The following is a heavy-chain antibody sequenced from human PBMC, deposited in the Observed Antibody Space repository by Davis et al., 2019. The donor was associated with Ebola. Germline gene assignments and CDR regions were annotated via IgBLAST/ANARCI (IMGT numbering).Heavy chain of an antibody. J-gene: IGHJ4*02. CDR3: TRDGPKWELRPDY. CDR1: GFTFGDYA. CDR2: IRSKAYGGTT. Sequence: GESLKISCPASGFTFGDYAMSWVRQAPGKGLEWVGFIRSKAYGGTTEYAASVKGRFTISRDDSKSIAYLQMNSLKTEDTAVYYCTRDGPKWELRPDYWGQGTLVTVSS. D-gene: IGHD1-26*01. V-gene: IGHV3-49*04.